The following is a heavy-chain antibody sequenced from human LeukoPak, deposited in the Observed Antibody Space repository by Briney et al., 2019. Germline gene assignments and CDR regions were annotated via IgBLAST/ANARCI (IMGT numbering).Heavy chain of an antibody. CDR3: ARAASYYYDSSGYYLY. D-gene: IGHD3-22*01. CDR1: GFTFSSYA. J-gene: IGHJ4*02. V-gene: IGHV3-23*01. CDR2: ISGSGGST. Sequence: PGGSLRLSCAASGFTFSSYAMSWVRQAPGKGLEWVSAISGSGGSTYYADSVKGRFTISRDNSKNTLYLQMNSLRAEDTAVYYCARAASYYYDSSGYYLYWGQGTLVTVSS.